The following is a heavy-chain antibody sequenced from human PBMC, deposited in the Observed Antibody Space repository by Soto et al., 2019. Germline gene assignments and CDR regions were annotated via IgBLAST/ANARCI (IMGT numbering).Heavy chain of an antibody. V-gene: IGHV3-11*01. CDR1: RSTFGDYY. CDR3: EIDKCSSSNFYRLYALDV. J-gene: IGHJ6*02. CDR2: VSSSGTTI. Sequence: QVQLVESGGGFVKPGGSLRLSCTASRSTFGDYYMAWIRQAPGKGLEGVSYVSSSGTTIYYADSVKGRFTISRDNAENSLYLQRITLRAEDTTVYYCEIDKCSSSNFYRLYALDVWVQGTTDTVAS. D-gene: IGHD2-2*01.